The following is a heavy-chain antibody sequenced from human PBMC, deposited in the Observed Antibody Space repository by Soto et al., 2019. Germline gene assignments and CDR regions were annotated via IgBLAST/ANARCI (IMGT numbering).Heavy chain of an antibody. Sequence: WETLSLTCTVSGGSISSYYWSWIRQPPGKGLEWIGYIYYSGSTNYNPSLKSRVTISVDTSKNQFSLKLSSVTAADTAVYYCARTKTYYYDSSGYSPRVYFDYWGQGTLVTVPQ. D-gene: IGHD3-22*01. J-gene: IGHJ4*02. CDR1: GGSISSYY. V-gene: IGHV4-59*01. CDR2: IYYSGST. CDR3: ARTKTYYYDSSGYSPRVYFDY.